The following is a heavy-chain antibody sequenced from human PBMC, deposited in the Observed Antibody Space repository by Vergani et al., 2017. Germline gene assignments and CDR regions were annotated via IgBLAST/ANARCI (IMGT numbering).Heavy chain of an antibody. Sequence: VEAGGGLVQPGGSLRLSCTASGFTFQAFAFHWVRQVSGRGLEWVSGIDRNYGVKNGNSFEGRFSISRDNAKKAVFLQMNNLRHEDTALYFCAKEGGGYCSGGTCYPEYWGQGTLVIVSS. D-gene: IGHD2-15*01. V-gene: IGHV3-9*01. CDR1: GFTFQAFA. CDR2: IDRNYGVK. CDR3: AKEGGGYCSGGTCYPEY. J-gene: IGHJ4*02.